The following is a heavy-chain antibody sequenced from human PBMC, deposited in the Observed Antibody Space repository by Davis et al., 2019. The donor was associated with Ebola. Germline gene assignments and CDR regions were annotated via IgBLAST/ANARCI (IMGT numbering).Heavy chain of an antibody. D-gene: IGHD3-22*01. CDR3: AREGRYSDNSGSLGAFDY. CDR1: GFTLSTYH. CDR2: ISYDGTYQ. V-gene: IGHV3-30*03. Sequence: GESLKISCAASGFTLSTYHLHWVRQAPGKGLEWVSFISYDGTYQYYTDSVKGRFTLSRDNSKNTLYLEMNSLRAEDTAVYYCAREGRYSDNSGSLGAFDYWGQGTLVTVSS. J-gene: IGHJ4*02.